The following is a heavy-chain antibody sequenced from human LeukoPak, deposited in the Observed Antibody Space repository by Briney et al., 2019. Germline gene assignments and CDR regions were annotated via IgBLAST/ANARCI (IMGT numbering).Heavy chain of an antibody. CDR2: INPNSGGT. CDR3: ARLRDKYCSGGSCHKFNWFDP. Sequence: ASVKVSCKASGYTFTGYYMHWVRQAPGQGLEWMGWINPNSGGTNYAQKFQGRVTMTRDTSISTAYMELSRLRSDDTAVYYCARLRDKYCSGGSCHKFNWFDPWGQGTLVTVSS. D-gene: IGHD2-15*01. J-gene: IGHJ5*02. V-gene: IGHV1-2*02. CDR1: GYTFTGYY.